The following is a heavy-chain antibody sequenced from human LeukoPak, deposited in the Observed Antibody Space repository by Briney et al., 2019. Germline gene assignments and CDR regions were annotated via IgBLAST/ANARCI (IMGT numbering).Heavy chain of an antibody. CDR2: IYYSGST. Sequence: PSETLSLTCTVSGGSISSYYWSWIRQPPGKGLEWIGYIYYSGSTNYNPSLKSRVTISVDMSKNQFSLKLSSVTAADTAVYYCARDEGPSDYYYYMDVWGKGTTVTVSS. CDR1: GGSISSYY. V-gene: IGHV4-59*01. CDR3: ARDEGPSDYYYYMDV. J-gene: IGHJ6*03.